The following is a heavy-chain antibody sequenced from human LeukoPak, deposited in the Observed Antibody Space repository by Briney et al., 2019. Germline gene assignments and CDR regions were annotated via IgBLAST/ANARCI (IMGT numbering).Heavy chain of an antibody. J-gene: IGHJ4*02. CDR3: ARSSDGYDFRPLDY. CDR1: GYTFSGYY. CDR2: INLNSGGP. V-gene: IGHV1-2*02. D-gene: IGHD3/OR15-3a*01. Sequence: ASVKVSCKASGYTFSGYYMHWVRQAPGQGLEWMGWINLNSGGPNYAQKFQGRVTMTRDTSISTAYMELSSLRSDDTAVYYCARSSDGYDFRPLDYWGQGTLVTVSS.